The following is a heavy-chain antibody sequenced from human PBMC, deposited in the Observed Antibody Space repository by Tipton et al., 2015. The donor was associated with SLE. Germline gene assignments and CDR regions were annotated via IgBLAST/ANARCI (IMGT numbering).Heavy chain of an antibody. CDR3: ARVGGGWAYDAFDI. V-gene: IGHV4-34*01. J-gene: IGHJ3*02. CDR1: GGSFSGYY. CDR2: INHSRST. D-gene: IGHD2-15*01. Sequence: TLSLTCAVYGGSFSGYYWSWIRQPPGKGLEWIGEINHSRSTNYNPSLKSRVTISVDTSKNQFSLKLSSVTAADTAVYYCARVGGGWAYDAFDIWGQGTMVTVSS.